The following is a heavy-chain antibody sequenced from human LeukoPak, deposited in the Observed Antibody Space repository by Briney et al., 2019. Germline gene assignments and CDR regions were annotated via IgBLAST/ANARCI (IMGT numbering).Heavy chain of an antibody. J-gene: IGHJ3*02. CDR3: SKAYGYGDYAADAFDI. D-gene: IGHD4-17*01. CDR2: ISRDGGTK. CDR1: GFTFISYG. Sequence: GRSLRLSCPASGFTFISYGMHWVRQPPGKGLEWVAGISRDGGTKYYVDSVKGRFTISRDNSKNTLFLQMNSLRAEDTAVYYCSKAYGYGDYAADAFDIWGQGTMVTVSS. V-gene: IGHV3-30*18.